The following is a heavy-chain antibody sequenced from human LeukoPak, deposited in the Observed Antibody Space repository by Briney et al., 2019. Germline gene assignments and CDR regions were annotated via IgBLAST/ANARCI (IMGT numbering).Heavy chain of an antibody. V-gene: IGHV3-74*01. CDR3: ARGDIVVVPAVIATSDYYGMDV. CDR1: GFTFSSYW. J-gene: IGHJ6*02. D-gene: IGHD2-2*01. Sequence: PGGSLRLSCAASGFTFSSYWMHWVRQAPGKGLVWVSRINSDGSSTSYADSVKGRFTISRDNAKNTLYLQMNSLRAEDTAVYYCARGDIVVVPAVIATSDYYGMDVWGQGTTVTVSS. CDR2: INSDGSST.